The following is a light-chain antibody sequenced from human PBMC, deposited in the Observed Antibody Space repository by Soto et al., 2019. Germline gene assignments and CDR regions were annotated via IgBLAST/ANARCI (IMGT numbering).Light chain of an antibody. CDR1: QSLLHSYGYNY. CDR3: MQALQSPRT. V-gene: IGKV2-28*01. CDR2: LGS. J-gene: IGKJ1*01. Sequence: DIVMTQSPLSLPVTPGEPASISCRSTQSLLHSYGYNYLDWYLQKPGQSPQLLIYLGSNRTSGVPDRFSGSGSGTDFTLKISRVEAEDVGVYYCMQALQSPRTFGQGTKVEIK.